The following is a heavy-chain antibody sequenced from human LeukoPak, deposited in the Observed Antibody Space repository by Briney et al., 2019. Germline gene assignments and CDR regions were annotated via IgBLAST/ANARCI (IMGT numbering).Heavy chain of an antibody. CDR1: GFTFSDYN. Sequence: GGSLRLSCAASGFTFSDYNMRWIRQAPGKGLEWVSCISSSSSYIYYGDSVKGRFTTSRDNAKNSLYLQMNSLRAEDTAVYYCAKDRGSSSYEVEYFDYWGQGTLVTVSS. D-gene: IGHD6-6*01. CDR3: AKDRGSSSYEVEYFDY. CDR2: ISSSSSYI. V-gene: IGHV3-11*05. J-gene: IGHJ4*02.